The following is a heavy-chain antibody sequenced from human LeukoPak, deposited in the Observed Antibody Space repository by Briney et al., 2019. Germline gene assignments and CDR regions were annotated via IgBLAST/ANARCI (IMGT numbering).Heavy chain of an antibody. CDR2: IKRKSDGGTT. J-gene: IGHJ4*02. V-gene: IGHV3-15*01. D-gene: IGHD2-15*01. CDR3: TTDLPRSRACSFDD. Sequence: GGSLRLSCAASGFTFTDAWMSWVRQAPGKGLEWVGRIKRKSDGGTTDYAAPVKGRFTISRDDSKNTLYLQMNSLKTDDTAVYYCTTDLPRSRACSFDDWGQGTLVTVSS. CDR1: GFTFTDAW.